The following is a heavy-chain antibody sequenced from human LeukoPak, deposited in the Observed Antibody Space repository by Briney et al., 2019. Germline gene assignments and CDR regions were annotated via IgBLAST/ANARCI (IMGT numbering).Heavy chain of an antibody. Sequence: SETLSLTCTVSGGSISSGDYYWSWIRQPPGKGLEWIGYIYYSGSTYYNPSLKSRVTISVDTSKNQFSLRLSSVTAADTAVYYCATRYLRYFDWFLRGGFDYWGQGTLVTVSS. D-gene: IGHD3-9*01. CDR2: IYYSGST. V-gene: IGHV4-30-4*01. CDR1: GGSISSGDYY. J-gene: IGHJ4*02. CDR3: ATRYLRYFDWFLRGGFDY.